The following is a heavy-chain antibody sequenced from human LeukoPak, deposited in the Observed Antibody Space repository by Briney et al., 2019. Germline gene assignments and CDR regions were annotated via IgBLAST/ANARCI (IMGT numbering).Heavy chain of an antibody. J-gene: IGHJ5*02. Sequence: SETASLTCTVAGGSITTYWWSWIRQPPGKGLEWIAYMFDTGSTNYNPSLKSRATMSVDTSKNQVSQKLSSVTAADTAVYYCARHYSITGGRLSGYWLDPWGQGTLVTVSS. D-gene: IGHD7-27*01. CDR3: ARHYSITGGRLSGYWLDP. V-gene: IGHV4-59*08. CDR2: MFDTGST. CDR1: GGSITTYW.